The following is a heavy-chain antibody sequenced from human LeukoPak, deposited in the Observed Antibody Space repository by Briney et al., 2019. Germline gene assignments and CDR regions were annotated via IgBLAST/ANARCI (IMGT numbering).Heavy chain of an antibody. CDR3: ASWETAMATLDY. J-gene: IGHJ4*02. CDR1: GFTFDDYA. D-gene: IGHD5-18*01. CDR2: ISWNSGSI. Sequence: HPGGSLRLSCAASGFTFDDYAMHWVRQAPGKGLEWVSGISWNSGSIGYADSVKGRFTISRDNAKNSLYLQMNSLRAEDTAVYYCASWETAMATLDYWGQGTLVTVSS. V-gene: IGHV3-9*01.